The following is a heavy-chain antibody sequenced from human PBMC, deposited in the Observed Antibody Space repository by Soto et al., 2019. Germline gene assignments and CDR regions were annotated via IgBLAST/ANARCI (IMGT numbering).Heavy chain of an antibody. CDR1: GGTFSNYA. D-gene: IGHD2-15*01. CDR2: IIPIFGTA. CDR3: AGGRYCSGVSCNPYYYGMDV. V-gene: IGHV1-69*12. J-gene: IGHJ6*02. Sequence: QVQLVQSGAEVRKPGSSVKVSCKASGGTFSNYALSWVRRAPGQGLEWKGGIIPIFGTAIHAQKFQGRVTITAEESTAIAYMELISLRSEDTAVYYCAGGRYCSGVSCNPYYYGMDVWGQGTTVTVSS.